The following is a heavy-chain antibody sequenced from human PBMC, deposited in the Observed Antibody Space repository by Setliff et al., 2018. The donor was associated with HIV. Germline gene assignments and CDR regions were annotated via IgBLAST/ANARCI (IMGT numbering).Heavy chain of an antibody. CDR1: GGTFSSYA. D-gene: IGHD2-15*01. CDR2: IIPIFGTA. Sequence: SVKVSCKASGGTFSSYAISWVRQAPGQGLEWMGGIIPIFGTANYAQKFQGRVTITTDESTSTAYMELSSLRSEDTAVYYCAGEGGCSGGSCYYYYGMDVWGQGTTVTAP. J-gene: IGHJ6*02. V-gene: IGHV1-69*05. CDR3: AGEGGCSGGSCYYYYGMDV.